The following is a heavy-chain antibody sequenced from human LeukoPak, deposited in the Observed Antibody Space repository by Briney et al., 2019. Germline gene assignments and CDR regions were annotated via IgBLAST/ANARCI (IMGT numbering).Heavy chain of an antibody. J-gene: IGHJ5*02. V-gene: IGHV4-59*01. Sequence: SETLSLTCSVSGGSITSYYWSWIRQPPGKGLEWIGYISSSGSTNYNPSLKSRVTMSVDTSKNQFSLKLTSVTAADTAVYYCVKTQRSTWYWFDPWGQGALVTVSS. CDR1: GGSITSYY. D-gene: IGHD6-13*01. CDR3: VKTQRSTWYWFDP. CDR2: ISSSGST.